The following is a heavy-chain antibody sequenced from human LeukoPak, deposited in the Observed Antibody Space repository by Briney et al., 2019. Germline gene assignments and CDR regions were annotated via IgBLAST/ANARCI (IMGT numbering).Heavy chain of an antibody. CDR2: INPNSGGT. D-gene: IGHD1-26*01. Sequence: ASVKVSCKASGYTFTGYYMHWVRQAPGQGLEWMGWINPNSGGTNYAQKFQGRVTMTRDTSISTAYMELSRLRSDDTAVYYCARDSGSYFRQESFDYWGQGTLVTVSS. CDR1: GYTFTGYY. J-gene: IGHJ4*02. CDR3: ARDSGSYFRQESFDY. V-gene: IGHV1-2*02.